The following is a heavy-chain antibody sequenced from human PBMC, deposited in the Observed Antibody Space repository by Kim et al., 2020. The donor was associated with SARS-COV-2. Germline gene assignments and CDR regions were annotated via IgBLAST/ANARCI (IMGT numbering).Heavy chain of an antibody. CDR1: GFTFSSYA. V-gene: IGHV3-23*01. CDR3: ANGAGSRWFDY. Sequence: GGSLRLSCAASGFTFSSYAMSWVRQAPGKGLEWVSAISGDSNYIYYADSVKGRFTISRDNSKNTLYVQMNSLRAEDTAVYYCANGAGSRWFDYWGQGTLVTVSS. J-gene: IGHJ4*02. D-gene: IGHD6-13*01. CDR2: ISGDSNYI.